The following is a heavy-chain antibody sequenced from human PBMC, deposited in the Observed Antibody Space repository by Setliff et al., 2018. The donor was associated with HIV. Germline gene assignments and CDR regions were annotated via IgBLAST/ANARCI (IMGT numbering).Heavy chain of an antibody. Sequence: GGSLRLSCEASGFTFRSYWMSWVRQAPGKGLEWVANIKEDGSEKYYADSGKGRFTISRDNAKKSLHLQMDSPRVDDTGIYYCAREKSSGWFDFSGQGAPVTVS. CDR3: AREKSSGWFDF. CDR1: GFTFRSYW. V-gene: IGHV3-7*01. D-gene: IGHD6-19*01. CDR2: IKEDGSEK. J-gene: IGHJ4*02.